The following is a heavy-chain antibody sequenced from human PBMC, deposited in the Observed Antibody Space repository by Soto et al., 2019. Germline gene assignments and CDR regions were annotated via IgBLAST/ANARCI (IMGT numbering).Heavy chain of an antibody. J-gene: IGHJ5*02. V-gene: IGHV4-34*01. CDR1: GGSFSGYY. CDR2: INHSGST. Sequence: SETLSLTCAVYGGSFSGYYWSWIRQPPGKGLEWIGEINHSGSTNYNPSPKSRVTISVDTSKNQFSLKLSSVTAADTAVYYCARAQVSDYDFWSGYYRGWFDPWGQGTLVTVSS. CDR3: ARAQVSDYDFWSGYYRGWFDP. D-gene: IGHD3-3*01.